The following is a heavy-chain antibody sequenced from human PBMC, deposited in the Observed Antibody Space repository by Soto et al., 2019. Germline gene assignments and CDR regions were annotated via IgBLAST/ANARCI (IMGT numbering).Heavy chain of an antibody. Sequence: PGGSLRLSCAASGFTFSSYEMNWVRQAPGKGLEWVSYISSSGSTIYYADSVKGRFTISRDNAENSLYLQMNSLRAEDTAVYYCARITIFGVVIISYGMDVWGQGTTVTVSS. CDR1: GFTFSSYE. CDR3: ARITIFGVVIISYGMDV. J-gene: IGHJ6*02. D-gene: IGHD3-3*01. CDR2: ISSSGSTI. V-gene: IGHV3-48*03.